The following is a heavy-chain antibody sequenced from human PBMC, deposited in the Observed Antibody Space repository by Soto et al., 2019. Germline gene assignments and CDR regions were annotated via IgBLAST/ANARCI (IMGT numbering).Heavy chain of an antibody. V-gene: IGHV3-30*18. D-gene: IGHD3-22*01. CDR2: ISYDGSNK. CDR3: AKEWVYDSSGWSFDY. CDR1: GFTFSSYG. Sequence: QVPLVESGGGVVQPGRSLRLSCAASGFTFSSYGMHWVRQAPGKGLEWVAVISYDGSNKYYADSVKGRFTISRDNSXXTLYLQMNSLRAEDTAVYYCAKEWVYDSSGWSFDYWGQGTLVTASS. J-gene: IGHJ4*02.